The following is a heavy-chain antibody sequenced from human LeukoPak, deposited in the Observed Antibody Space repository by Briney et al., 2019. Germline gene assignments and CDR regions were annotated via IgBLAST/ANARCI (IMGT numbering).Heavy chain of an antibody. CDR1: GGSISSNGYY. CDR2: FYYTGST. V-gene: IGHV4-39*01. CDR3: ASRATVTTWAKNVKSEPYNWFDP. J-gene: IGHJ5*02. Sequence: SETLSLTCTVSGGSISSNGYYWGWIRQPPGKGLEWIGSFYYTGSTFYSPSLKSRVTISVDTSKNQFSLKLSSVTAADTAVYYCASRATVTTWAKNVKSEPYNWFDPWGQGTLVTVSS. D-gene: IGHD4-11*01.